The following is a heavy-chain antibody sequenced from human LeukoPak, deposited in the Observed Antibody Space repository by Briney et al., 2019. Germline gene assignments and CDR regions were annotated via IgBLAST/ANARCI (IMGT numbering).Heavy chain of an antibody. CDR2: MYYSGST. Sequence: SETLSLTCTVSGGSISSTSYYWGWIRQSPGKGLQWIGSMYYSGSTYYNPSLKSRVTISVDTSKNQFSLKLSSVTAADTAVYYCARTVIRTRKPTYYMDVWGKGTTVIVSS. CDR3: ARTVIRTRKPTYYMDV. CDR1: GGSISSTSYY. V-gene: IGHV4-39*07. D-gene: IGHD3-22*01. J-gene: IGHJ6*03.